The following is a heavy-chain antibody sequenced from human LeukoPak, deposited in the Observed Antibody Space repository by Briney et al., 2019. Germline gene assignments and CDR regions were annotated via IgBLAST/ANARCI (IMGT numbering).Heavy chain of an antibody. J-gene: IGHJ6*02. D-gene: IGHD3-22*01. V-gene: IGHV1-8*01. Sequence: ASVKVSCKASGYTFTSYDINWVRQATGQGLEWMGWMNPNSGNTGYAQKLQGRVTMTTDTSTSTAYMELRSLRSDDTAVYYCARDDSSGLYGMDVWGQGTTVTVSS. CDR1: GYTFTSYD. CDR2: MNPNSGNT. CDR3: ARDDSSGLYGMDV.